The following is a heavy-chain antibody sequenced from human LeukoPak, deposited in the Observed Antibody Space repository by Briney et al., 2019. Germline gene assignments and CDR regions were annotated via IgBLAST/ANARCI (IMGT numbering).Heavy chain of an antibody. J-gene: IGHJ3*02. CDR3: ARYSTTTFINSYAFDI. CDR1: GGSFSGYY. V-gene: IGHV4-34*01. D-gene: IGHD2/OR15-2a*01. Sequence: SETLSLTCAVYGGSFSGYYWSWIRQPPGKGLEWIGEINHSGSTNYNPSPKSRVTISVDTSKNQFSLKLSSVTAADTAVYYCARYSTTTFINSYAFDIWGQGTMVTVSS. CDR2: INHSGST.